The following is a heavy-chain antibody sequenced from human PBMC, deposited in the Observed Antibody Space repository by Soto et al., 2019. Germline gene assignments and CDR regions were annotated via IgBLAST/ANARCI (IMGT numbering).Heavy chain of an antibody. D-gene: IGHD6-19*01. CDR3: GKEGEHSSGWANFDY. Sequence: SSETLSLTCTVSGDSISTDYWSWIRQSPGKGLEWIGFIYYGGSTNYNPSLKSRVTISVDTPKNQFSLKLSSVTAADTAVYYCGKEGEHSSGWANFDYWGQGTLVTVSS. J-gene: IGHJ4*02. V-gene: IGHV4-4*08. CDR2: IYYGGST. CDR1: GDSISTDY.